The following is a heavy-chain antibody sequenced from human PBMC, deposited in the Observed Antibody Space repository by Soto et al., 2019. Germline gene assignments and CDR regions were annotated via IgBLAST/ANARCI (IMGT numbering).Heavy chain of an antibody. CDR2: TRNKANSYTT. V-gene: IGHV3-72*01. D-gene: IGHD2-2*01. CDR3: ARGREAVLVPAAMMDDAFAI. Sequence: GRSLRLSCAASGFTFSDHYMDWVRQAPGKGLEWVGRTRNKANSYTTEYAASVKGRFTISRDDSKNSLYLQMNGLKTEDTAVYYCARGREAVLVPAAMMDDAFAISGQRTTVTVSS. CDR1: GFTFSDHY. J-gene: IGHJ3*02.